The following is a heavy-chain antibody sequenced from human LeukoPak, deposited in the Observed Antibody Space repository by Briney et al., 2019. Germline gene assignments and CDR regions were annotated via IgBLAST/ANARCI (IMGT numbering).Heavy chain of an antibody. V-gene: IGHV3-64*01. CDR3: ARVKIGQQLVFDY. CDR1: GFTFSSYA. CDR2: ISSNGGGT. D-gene: IGHD6-13*01. J-gene: IGHJ4*02. Sequence: GGSLRLSCAASGFTFSSYAMHWVRQAPGKGLEYVSAISSNGGGTYYANSVKGRFTISRDNSKNTPYLQMGSLRAEDMAVYYCARVKIGQQLVFDYWGQGTLVTVSS.